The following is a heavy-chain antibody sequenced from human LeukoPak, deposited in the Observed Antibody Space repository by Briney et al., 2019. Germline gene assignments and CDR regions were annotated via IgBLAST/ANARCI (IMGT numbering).Heavy chain of an antibody. V-gene: IGHV3-21*01. J-gene: IGHJ6*02. D-gene: IGHD2-2*01. Sequence: GGSLRLSCAASGFTFSSYSMNWVRQAPGKGLEWVSSITNSGSYKYYADSVKGRFTISRDNAKNSLYPQMNSLRADDTAVYYCARDRCSSTGCSLYYYYYGMDVWGQGTMVTVSS. CDR2: ITNSGSYK. CDR3: ARDRCSSTGCSLYYYYYGMDV. CDR1: GFTFSSYS.